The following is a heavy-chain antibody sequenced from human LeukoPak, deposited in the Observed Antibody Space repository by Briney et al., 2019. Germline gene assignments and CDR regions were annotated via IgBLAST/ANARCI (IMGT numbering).Heavy chain of an antibody. J-gene: IGHJ4*02. CDR1: GGSFSGYY. D-gene: IGHD3-16*01. V-gene: IGHV4-34*01. CDR2: INHSGST. Sequence: PSETLSLTCAVYGGSFSGYYWSWIRQPPGKGLEWIGEINHSGSTNYNPSLKSRVTISVDTSKNQFSLKLSSVTAADTAVYYCARGWFGWRKSLRPFDYWGQGTLVTVSS. CDR3: ARGWFGWRKSLRPFDY.